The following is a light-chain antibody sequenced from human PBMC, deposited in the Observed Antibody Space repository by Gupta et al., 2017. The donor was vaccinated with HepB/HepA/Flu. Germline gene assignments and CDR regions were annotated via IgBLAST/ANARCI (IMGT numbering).Light chain of an antibody. J-gene: IGLJ1*01. CDR1: SSNIGAGYD. V-gene: IGLV1-40*01. CDR3: QSYDSSLSGSWV. Sequence: QSVLTQPPSVSVAPGRRVTISCTGSSSNIGAGYDVHWYQQLPGTAPKLLIYGNSNRPSGVPDRFSGSKSGTSASLAITGLQAEDEADYYCQSYDSSLSGSWVFGTGTKVTVL. CDR2: GNS.